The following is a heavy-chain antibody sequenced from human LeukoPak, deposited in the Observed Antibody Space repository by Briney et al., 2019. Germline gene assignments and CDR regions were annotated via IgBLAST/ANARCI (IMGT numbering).Heavy chain of an antibody. Sequence: PGGSLRLSCAASGFTFSSYSMNWVRQAPGKGLEWVSSISGSSSYIYYADSVKGRFTISRDNAKNSLYLQMNSLRAEDTAVYYCARERAARGYADYWGQGTLVTVSS. J-gene: IGHJ4*02. CDR1: GFTFSSYS. V-gene: IGHV3-21*01. D-gene: IGHD5-12*01. CDR3: ARERAARGYADY. CDR2: ISGSSSYI.